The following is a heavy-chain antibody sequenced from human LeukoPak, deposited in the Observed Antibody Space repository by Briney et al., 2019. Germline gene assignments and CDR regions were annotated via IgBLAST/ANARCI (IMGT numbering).Heavy chain of an antibody. CDR2: INHSGST. CDR3: ARGTPRWFDP. D-gene: IGHD2-15*01. CDR1: GGSFSGYY. V-gene: IGHV4-34*01. J-gene: IGHJ5*02. Sequence: PSETLSLTCAVYGGSFSGYYWSWIRQPPGKGLEWIGEINHSGSTNYNPSLKSRVTISVDTSKNQFSLKLGSVTAADTAVYYCARGTPRWFDPWGQGTLVTVSS.